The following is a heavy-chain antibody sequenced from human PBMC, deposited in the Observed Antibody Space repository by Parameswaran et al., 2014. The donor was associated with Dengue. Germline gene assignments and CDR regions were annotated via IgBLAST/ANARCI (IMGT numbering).Heavy chain of an antibody. CDR3: AKADTAMVNYYYYYGMDV. V-gene: IGHV3-9*01. CDR2: ISWNSGSI. D-gene: IGHD5-18*01. Sequence: WIRQPPGKGLEWVSGISWNSGSIGYADSVKGRFTISRDNAKNSLYLQMNSLRAEDTALYYCAKADTAMVNYYYYYGMDVWGQGTTVTVSS. J-gene: IGHJ6*02.